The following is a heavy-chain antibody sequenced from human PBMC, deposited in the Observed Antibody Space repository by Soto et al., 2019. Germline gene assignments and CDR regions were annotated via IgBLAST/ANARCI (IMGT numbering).Heavy chain of an antibody. CDR1: GRRVARYCAA. CDR2: TYYRSRFFS. V-gene: IGHV6-1*01. CDR3: VRDRYSSSGWFDP. J-gene: IGHJ5*02. D-gene: IGHD3-10*01. Sequence: LSLHCRLAGRRVARYCAARSSFRQSPSGGLEWLGRTYYRSRFFSDYAESVKSRIIINPDTSKNQFSLQLKSVTPEDTAVYYCVRDRYSSSGWFDPWGQGTPVTVS.